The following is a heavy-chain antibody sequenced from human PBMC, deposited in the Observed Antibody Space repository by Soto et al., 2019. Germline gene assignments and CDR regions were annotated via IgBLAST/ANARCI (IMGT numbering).Heavy chain of an antibody. D-gene: IGHD3-10*01. CDR3: ARDDYYNTNSWFDP. V-gene: IGHV4-4*07. J-gene: IGHJ5*02. CDR1: GRSVRNYS. Sequence: PSETLSLTCIVSGRSVRNYSWSWIRQPAGKGLEWIGRIHITGSTSYNPSLKSRVTMSLDTSKNQFSLRLNSVTAADTAVYYCARDDYYNTNSWFDPWGQGTLVTVSS. CDR2: IHITGST.